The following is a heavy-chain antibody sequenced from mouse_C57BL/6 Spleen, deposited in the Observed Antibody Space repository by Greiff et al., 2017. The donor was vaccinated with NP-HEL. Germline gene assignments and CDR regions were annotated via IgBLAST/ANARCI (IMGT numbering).Heavy chain of an antibody. Sequence: VNVVESGAELAKPGASVKLSCKASGYTFTSYWMHWVKQRPGQGLEWIGYINPSSGYTKYNQKFKDKATLTADKSSSTAYMQLSSLTYEDSAVYYCARYTTTDAMDYWGQGTSVTVSS. CDR3: ARYTTTDAMDY. CDR2: INPSSGYT. D-gene: IGHD1-1*01. J-gene: IGHJ4*01. CDR1: GYTFTSYW. V-gene: IGHV1-7*01.